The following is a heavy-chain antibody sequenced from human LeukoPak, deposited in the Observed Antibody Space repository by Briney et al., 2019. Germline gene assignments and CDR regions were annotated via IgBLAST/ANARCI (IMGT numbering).Heavy chain of an antibody. Sequence: ASVKVSCKASGYTYTDYYIHWMRQAPGQGLEWMGWINPDSGGTSYAQKFQGRVTMTRDTSISTVYVELSRLRSDDTAVYYCARSDSYTWFDPWGQGTLVTVSS. CDR2: INPDSGGT. CDR1: GYTYTDYY. V-gene: IGHV1-2*02. CDR3: ARSDSYTWFDP. D-gene: IGHD2-15*01. J-gene: IGHJ5*02.